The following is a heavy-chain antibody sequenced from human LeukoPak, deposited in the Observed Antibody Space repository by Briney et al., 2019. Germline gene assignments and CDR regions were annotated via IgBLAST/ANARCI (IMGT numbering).Heavy chain of an antibody. V-gene: IGHV4-39*01. CDR2: IYYSGST. Sequence: PSETLSLTCTVSGGSISSSSYYWGWIRQPPGKGLEWIGSIYYSGSTYYNPSLKSRVTISVDTSKNQFSLKLSSVTAADTAVYYCARHSSPYYYYYVDVWGKGTTVTVSS. CDR1: GGSISSSSYY. J-gene: IGHJ6*03. CDR3: ARHSSPYYYYYVDV.